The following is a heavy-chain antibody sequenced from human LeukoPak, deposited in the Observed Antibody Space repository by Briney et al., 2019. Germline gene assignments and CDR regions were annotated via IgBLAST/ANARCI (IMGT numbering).Heavy chain of an antibody. J-gene: IGHJ4*02. V-gene: IGHV3-48*01. CDR3: ARDTTKDY. D-gene: IGHD2/OR15-2a*01. CDR1: GFTFSSYS. CDR2: ISSRSSTI. Sequence: GSLRLSCAASGFTFSSYSMNWVRQAPGKGLEWVSYISSRSSTIYYADSVKGRFTISRDNAKNSLYLQMNSLRAEDTAVYYCARDTTKDYWGQGTLVTVSS.